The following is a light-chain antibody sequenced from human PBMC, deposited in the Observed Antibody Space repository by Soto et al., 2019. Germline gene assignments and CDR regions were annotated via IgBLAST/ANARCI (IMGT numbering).Light chain of an antibody. CDR2: EVT. Sequence: QSVLTQPPSASGSPGQSVTISCTGTSSDVGGYNYVSWYQHHPGKAPKLMISEVTNRPSGVPDRFSGSKSGNTASLTVSGLQAEDEADYYCTSYSGSNTPYVFGTGTKVTVL. CDR3: TSYSGSNTPYV. CDR1: SSDVGGYNY. V-gene: IGLV2-8*01. J-gene: IGLJ1*01.